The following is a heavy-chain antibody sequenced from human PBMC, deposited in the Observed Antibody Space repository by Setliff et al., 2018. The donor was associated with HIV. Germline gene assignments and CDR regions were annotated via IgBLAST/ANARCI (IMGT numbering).Heavy chain of an antibody. CDR2: ISLYNGGT. D-gene: IGHD3-16*01. V-gene: IGHV1-18*01. CDR3: ARARYGGFDH. J-gene: IGHJ4*02. CDR1: GYTFTDYA. Sequence: GASVKVSCKASGYTFTDYAITWVRQAPGQGLEWMGWISLYNGGTDYAQNLQGRLIMTTDTATSTSYMEMRSLRSDDTAIYYCARARYGGFDHWGQGSLVTVSS.